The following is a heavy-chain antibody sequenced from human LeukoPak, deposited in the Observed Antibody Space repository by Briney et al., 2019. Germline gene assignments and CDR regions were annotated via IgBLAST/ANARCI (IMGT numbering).Heavy chain of an antibody. D-gene: IGHD6-13*01. CDR3: TTDGHSSSWGDLFDY. Sequence: PGGSLRLSCAASGFTFSNAWMSWVRQAPGKGLEWVGRIKSKTDGGTTDYAAPVKGRFTISRDDSKNTLYLQMNSLKTEDTAVYYCTTDGHSSSWGDLFDYWGLGTLVTVSS. V-gene: IGHV3-15*01. CDR1: GFTFSNAW. J-gene: IGHJ4*02. CDR2: IKSKTDGGTT.